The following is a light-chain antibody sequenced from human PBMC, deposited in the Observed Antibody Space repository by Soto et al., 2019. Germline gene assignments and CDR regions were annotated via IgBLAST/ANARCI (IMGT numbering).Light chain of an antibody. Sequence: QSALTQPASVSGSPGQSITISCAGTSSDVGYYNYVSWYQQHPGKAPKLMIYEVSNRPSGVSNRFSGSKSGHTASLTISGLQDEDEADYFCSSYTSSSTPLFGGGTKLTVL. CDR1: SSDVGYYNY. J-gene: IGLJ2*01. V-gene: IGLV2-14*01. CDR3: SSYTSSSTPL. CDR2: EVS.